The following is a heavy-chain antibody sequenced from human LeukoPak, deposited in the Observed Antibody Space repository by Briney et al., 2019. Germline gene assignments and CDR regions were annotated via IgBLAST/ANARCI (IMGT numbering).Heavy chain of an antibody. CDR2: ISASSTTI. V-gene: IGHV3-48*04. Sequence: GGSLRLSCAASGFTFSNYNVNWVRQAPGKGLEWVSYISASSTTIYYADSVKGRFTTSRDNAKNSLSLQMNSLKVEDTAVYYCARDHNGPYTFDYWGQGTLVTVSS. J-gene: IGHJ4*02. CDR3: ARDHNGPYTFDY. D-gene: IGHD2-2*02. CDR1: GFTFSNYN.